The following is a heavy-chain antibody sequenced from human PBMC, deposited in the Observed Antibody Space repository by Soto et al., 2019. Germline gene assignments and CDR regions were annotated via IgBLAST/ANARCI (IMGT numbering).Heavy chain of an antibody. V-gene: IGHV3-74*01. J-gene: IGHJ4*02. CDR3: ARDWGYSPDY. CDR1: GFTFSSSW. Sequence: EVELVESGGGLVQPGGSLRLSCAASGFTFSSSWMHWVRQAPGKGLVWVSDINSGGSETRYADSVKGRFTISRDNAKNTLYLQMNSLRAEDTALYYCARDWGYSPDYWGQGTLVTVSS. CDR2: INSGGSET. D-gene: IGHD5-18*01.